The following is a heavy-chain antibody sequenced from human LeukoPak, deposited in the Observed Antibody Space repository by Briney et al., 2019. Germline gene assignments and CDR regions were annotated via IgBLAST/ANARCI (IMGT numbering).Heavy chain of an antibody. D-gene: IGHD3-10*01. CDR2: ISSNGGST. Sequence: QPGGSLRLSCAASGFTFSSYAMHWVRQAPGKGLEYVSAISSNGGSTYYANSVKGRFTISRDNSKNTLYLQMGSLRAEDMAVYYCAREGRFRAYSYYYMDVWAKGTTVTVSS. CDR1: GFTFSSYA. CDR3: AREGRFRAYSYYYMDV. J-gene: IGHJ6*03. V-gene: IGHV3-64*01.